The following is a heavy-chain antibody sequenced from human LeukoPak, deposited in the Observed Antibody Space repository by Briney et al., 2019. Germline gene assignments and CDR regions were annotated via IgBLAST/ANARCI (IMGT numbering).Heavy chain of an antibody. CDR2: IYYSGST. J-gene: IGHJ4*02. V-gene: IGHV4-59*08. D-gene: IGHD2-15*01. Sequence: KASETLSLTCTVSGGSISSYYWSWIRQPPGKGLEWIGYIYYSGSTNSNPSLKSRVTISVDTSKNQFSLKLSSVTAADTAVYYCASTYCSGGSCYWALEYWGQGTLVTVSS. CDR3: ASTYCSGGSCYWALEY. CDR1: GGSISSYY.